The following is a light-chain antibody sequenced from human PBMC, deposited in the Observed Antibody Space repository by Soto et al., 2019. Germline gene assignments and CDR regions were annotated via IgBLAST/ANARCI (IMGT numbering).Light chain of an antibody. CDR2: SNN. J-gene: IGLJ2*01. V-gene: IGLV1-44*01. CDR1: RSNIGSKT. CDR3: AAWDDSLNVV. Sequence: QLVLTQPPSASGTPGQRVTISCSGSRSNIGSKTVNWYQQLPGTAPKPLIYSNNQRPSGVPDRFSGSKSGTSASLAISGLQSEDEADYYCAAWDDSLNVVFGGGTKLTVL.